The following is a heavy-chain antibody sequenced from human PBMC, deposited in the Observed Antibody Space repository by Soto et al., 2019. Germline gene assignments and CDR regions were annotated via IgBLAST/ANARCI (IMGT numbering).Heavy chain of an antibody. D-gene: IGHD6-13*01. Sequence: SQTLSLTCTVSGGSISRSSYFLGWIRQHPGKGLEWIGRIFYRGTTYYNPSLKSRVTLSVDTSRNQFSLKLSSVTAADTAVYYFARSTITPAGKPHDCWGQGALVTVSS. CDR3: ARSTITPAGKPHDC. CDR2: IFYRGTT. V-gene: IGHV4-39*01. CDR1: GGSISRSSYF. J-gene: IGHJ4*02.